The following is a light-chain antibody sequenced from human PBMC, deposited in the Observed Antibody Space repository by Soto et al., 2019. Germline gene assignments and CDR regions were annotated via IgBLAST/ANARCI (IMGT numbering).Light chain of an antibody. Sequence: EIVLTQSPGTLSLSPGERATLSCRASQSVSSSYLAWYQQKPGQAPRLLIYGASSRATGIPDRFSGRGSGTDFTLTITRLEPEDFTVYYCQQYGSSPITFGGRTKVEIK. CDR2: GAS. J-gene: IGKJ4*01. V-gene: IGKV3-20*01. CDR1: QSVSSSY. CDR3: QQYGSSPIT.